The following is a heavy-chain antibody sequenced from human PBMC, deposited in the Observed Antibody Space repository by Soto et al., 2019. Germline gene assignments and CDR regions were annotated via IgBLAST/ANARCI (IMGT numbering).Heavy chain of an antibody. V-gene: IGHV1-69*13. CDR2: IIPIFGTA. J-gene: IGHJ4*02. CDR1: GGTFSSYA. Sequence: GASVKVSCKASGGTFSSYAISRVRQAPGQGLEWMGGIIPIFGTANYAQKFQGRVTITADESTSTAYMELSSLRSEDTAVYYCARARSDSSGYYPSPDPLNIDYWGQGTLVTVSS. CDR3: ARARSDSSGYYPSPDPLNIDY. D-gene: IGHD3-22*01.